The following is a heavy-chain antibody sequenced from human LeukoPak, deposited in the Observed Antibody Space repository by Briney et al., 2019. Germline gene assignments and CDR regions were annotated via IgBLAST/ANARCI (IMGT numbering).Heavy chain of an antibody. V-gene: IGHV1-2*02. J-gene: IGHJ3*02. CDR2: IDPNNGAT. Sequence: ASVKVSCKASGYTFSDYYVHWVRQAPGQGLEWMGWIDPNNGATNFAQRFRGRVTMTRETSINTAYMELGRLTSDDTAVYYCAREYYDSGRKYAFDIWGQGTMVTVSS. D-gene: IGHD3-22*01. CDR3: AREYYDSGRKYAFDI. CDR1: GYTFSDYY.